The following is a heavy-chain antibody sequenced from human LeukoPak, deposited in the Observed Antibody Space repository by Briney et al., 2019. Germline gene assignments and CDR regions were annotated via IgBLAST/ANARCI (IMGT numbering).Heavy chain of an antibody. V-gene: IGHV3-33*01. J-gene: IGHJ4*02. CDR3: ARDAGERWTVDFDY. Sequence: GGSLRLSCAASGFTFSSYGMHWVRQAPGKGLEWVAFIWYDEIKNSHADSVKGRFTISRDNSKNTLYLQMDSLRAEDTAVYYCARDAGERWTVDFDYWGQGTLVTVSS. CDR1: GFTFSSYG. D-gene: IGHD3/OR15-3a*01. CDR2: IWYDEIKN.